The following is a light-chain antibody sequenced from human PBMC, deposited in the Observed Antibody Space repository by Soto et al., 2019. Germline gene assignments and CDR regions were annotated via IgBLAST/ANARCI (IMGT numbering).Light chain of an antibody. Sequence: EIVLTQSPGTLSLSPGERATLSCRASQSVSSSYLAWYQQKPGQAPRLLIHGASSRATGIPDRFSGSGSGTDFTLTISRLEPEDFAVYYCQQFGSSSYTFGQGTKLDIK. CDR1: QSVSSSY. V-gene: IGKV3-20*01. CDR3: QQFGSSSYT. J-gene: IGKJ2*01. CDR2: GAS.